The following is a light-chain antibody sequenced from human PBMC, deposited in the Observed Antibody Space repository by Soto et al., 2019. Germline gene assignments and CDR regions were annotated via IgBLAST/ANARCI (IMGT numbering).Light chain of an antibody. V-gene: IGKV3-11*01. CDR2: DAS. CDR1: QSISSY. Sequence: EMVLTRSRATLSLSPGARATLSCRASQSISSYLAWYQQKPSRAPRLLIYDASHRATGIPARFSGSGSGTDFTLTISSLEPEDFAVYYCQLISNFLLPFGPGTKVDIK. CDR3: QLISNFLLP. J-gene: IGKJ3*01.